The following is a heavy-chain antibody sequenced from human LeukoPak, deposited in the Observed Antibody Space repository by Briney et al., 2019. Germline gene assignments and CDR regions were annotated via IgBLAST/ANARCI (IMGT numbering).Heavy chain of an antibody. CDR3: VRYNAMWFDH. J-gene: IGHJ5*02. Sequence: ASVKVSCKPSGYTFTVYYMHWVRQAPGLGLEWMGRINPNSGGTDYAQKFQGRVTLTRDTSISTAYMELSSLRSDDTAVYYCVRYNAMWFDHWGQGTLVTVSS. V-gene: IGHV1-2*06. CDR2: INPNSGGT. D-gene: IGHD1-1*01. CDR1: GYTFTVYY.